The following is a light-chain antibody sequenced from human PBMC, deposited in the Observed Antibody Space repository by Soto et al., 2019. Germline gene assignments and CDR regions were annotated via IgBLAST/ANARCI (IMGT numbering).Light chain of an antibody. CDR3: LQYNSWLRT. J-gene: IGKJ1*01. CDR1: QSVSSN. V-gene: IGKV3-15*01. CDR2: GAS. Sequence: EIVMTQSPATLSVSPGERATLSCRASQSVSSNLAWYQQKPGQAPRLLIYGASTRATGIPARFSGSGSGTEFTLTISSLQPEDFAVYYCLQYNSWLRTFGQWTKVDIK.